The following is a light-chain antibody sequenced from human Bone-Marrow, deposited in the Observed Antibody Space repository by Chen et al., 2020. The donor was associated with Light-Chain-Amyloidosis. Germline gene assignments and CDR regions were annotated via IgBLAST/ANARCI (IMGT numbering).Light chain of an antibody. J-gene: IGLJ3*02. CDR1: SGSIATNY. Sequence: NFMLTQPHSVSESPGKTVIISCTRSSGSIATNYVQWYQQRPGSSPTTVIYEDDQRPSGVPDRFSGSIDSSSNSASLTISGLKTEDEAGYYCQSYQGSRQGVFSGGTKLTVL. CDR2: EDD. CDR3: QSYQGSRQGV. V-gene: IGLV6-57*01.